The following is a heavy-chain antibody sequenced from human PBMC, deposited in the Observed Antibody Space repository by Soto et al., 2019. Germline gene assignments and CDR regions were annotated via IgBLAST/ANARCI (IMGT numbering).Heavy chain of an antibody. CDR3: AVPTGPFGIEKNWFDP. Sequence: SETLSLTCTVSGGSISSSSYYWGWIRQPPGKGLEWIGSIYYSGSTYYNPSLKSRVTISVDTSKNQFSLKLSSVTAADTAVYYCAVPTGPFGIEKNWFDPWGQGTLVTVSS. V-gene: IGHV4-39*01. J-gene: IGHJ5*02. CDR1: GGSISSSSYY. CDR2: IYYSGST. D-gene: IGHD2-8*02.